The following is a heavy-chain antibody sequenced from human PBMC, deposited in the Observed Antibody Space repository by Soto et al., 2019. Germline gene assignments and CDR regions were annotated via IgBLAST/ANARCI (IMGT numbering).Heavy chain of an antibody. CDR1: GFSSSTYL. V-gene: IGHV3-7*01. D-gene: IGHD3-16*01. CDR2: IKQGGNEK. Sequence: GGSLRLSCAASGFSSSTYLMSWVRQAPGKGLEWVANIKQGGNEKFYVDSVKGRFTISRDNDKESLYLQMDSLRVEDTAVYYCVGALTYEVPYYYYGMDVWGQGTTVTVSS. J-gene: IGHJ6*02. CDR3: VGALTYEVPYYYYGMDV.